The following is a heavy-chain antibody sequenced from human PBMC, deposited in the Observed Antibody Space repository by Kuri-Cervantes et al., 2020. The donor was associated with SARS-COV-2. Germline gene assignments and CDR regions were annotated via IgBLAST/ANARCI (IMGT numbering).Heavy chain of an antibody. CDR2: IGTAGDP. V-gene: IGHV3-13*05. CDR3: ARQGYIWGSYRFLSAMDV. J-gene: IGHJ6*03. Sequence: GESLKISCAASGFTFSSYDMHWVRQATGKGLEWVSAIGTAGDPYYPGSVKGRFTISRENAKNSLYLQMNSLRAADTAVYYCARQGYIWGSYRFLSAMDVWGKGTTVTVSS. CDR1: GFTFSSYD. D-gene: IGHD3-16*02.